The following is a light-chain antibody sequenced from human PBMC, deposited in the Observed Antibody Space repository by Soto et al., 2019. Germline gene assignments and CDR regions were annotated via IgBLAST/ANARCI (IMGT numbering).Light chain of an antibody. V-gene: IGKV3-20*01. CDR3: QQYDTSPPMYT. J-gene: IGKJ2*01. CDR2: ATS. Sequence: EIVLTQSPGTLSLSLGERATLSCRASQSVDSTYLAWYQQKPDQSPRLLIYATSTRAAGIPDRLSGSGSGTDFTLTISRLEPDDVAVYYCQQYDTSPPMYTFGQGTKVDIK. CDR1: QSVDSTY.